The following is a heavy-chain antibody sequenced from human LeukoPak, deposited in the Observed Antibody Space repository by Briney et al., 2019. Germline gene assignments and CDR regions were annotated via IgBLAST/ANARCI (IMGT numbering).Heavy chain of an antibody. Sequence: ASVKVSCKASGYTFTRYYMHWVRQAPGQGLEWMGWINPNSGGTNYAQKFQGRVTMTRDTSISTAYMELSRLRSDDTAVYYCARADYGDYSTFDYGGEGTLVTVSS. CDR1: GYTFTRYY. CDR2: INPNSGGT. CDR3: ARADYGDYSTFDY. V-gene: IGHV1-2*02. D-gene: IGHD4-17*01. J-gene: IGHJ4*02.